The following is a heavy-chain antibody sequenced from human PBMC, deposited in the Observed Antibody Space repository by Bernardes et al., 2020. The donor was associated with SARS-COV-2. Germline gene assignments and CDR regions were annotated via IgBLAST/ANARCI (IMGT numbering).Heavy chain of an antibody. J-gene: IGHJ6*04. Sequence: GGSLRLSCAASGFTFSNYAMSWVRQAPGKGLEWVSDISGPGRTYYADSAKGRFTITRDNSNNTLYLEMNSVRVEDTAVYYCGKELAYGSSWRDNSYDFGMYVWVRETTVTVAS. CDR3: GKELAYGSSWRDNSYDFGMYV. CDR2: ISGPGRT. D-gene: IGHD6-13*01. CDR1: GFTFSNYA. V-gene: IGHV3-23*01.